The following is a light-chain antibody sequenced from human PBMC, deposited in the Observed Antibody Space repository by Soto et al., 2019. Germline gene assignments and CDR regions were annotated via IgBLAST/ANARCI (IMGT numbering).Light chain of an antibody. CDR1: QSVSSSY. CDR2: ATS. CDR3: QQYGSSSFT. J-gene: IGKJ2*01. V-gene: IGKV3-20*01. Sequence: EIVLTQSPGTLSLSSGERATLSCRASQSVSSSYLAWYQQKPGQAPRLLVYATSSRATGIPDRFSGSGSGTDFTLTISRLEPEDFAVYYCQQYGSSSFTFCQGTKLEIK.